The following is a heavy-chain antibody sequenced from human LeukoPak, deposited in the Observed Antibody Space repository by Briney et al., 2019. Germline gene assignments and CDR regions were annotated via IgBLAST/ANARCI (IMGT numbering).Heavy chain of an antibody. J-gene: IGHJ6*03. CDR3: ARDVTNYYDSSGYGYMDV. CDR1: GGSISSYY. D-gene: IGHD3-22*01. CDR2: IYYSGST. V-gene: IGHV4-59*01. Sequence: SETLSLTCTVSGGSISSYYWSWIRQPPGKGLEWIGYIYYSGSTNYNPSLKSRVTISVDTSKNQFSLKLSSVTAADTAVYYCARDVTNYYDSSGYGYMDVWGKGTTVTISS.